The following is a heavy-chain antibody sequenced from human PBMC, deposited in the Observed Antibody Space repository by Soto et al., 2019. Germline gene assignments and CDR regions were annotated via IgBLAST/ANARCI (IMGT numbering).Heavy chain of an antibody. V-gene: IGHV1-3*01. CDR1: GYTFTSYA. CDR2: INAGNGNT. CDR3: ARVPGALGAFDI. Sequence: QVQLVQSGAEVKKPGASVKVSCKASGYTFTSYAMHWVRQAPGQRLEWMGWINAGNGNTKYSQKFQGRVTITRDTSASTAYMELSSLRSEDTAVYYCARVPGALGAFDIWGQGTMVTVSS. D-gene: IGHD3-10*01. J-gene: IGHJ3*02.